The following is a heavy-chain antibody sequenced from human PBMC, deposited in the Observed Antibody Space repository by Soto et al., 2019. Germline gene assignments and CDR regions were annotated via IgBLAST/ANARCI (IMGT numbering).Heavy chain of an antibody. V-gene: IGHV1-2*04. D-gene: IGHD6-13*01. CDR3: ARGAAAAGNGYYYYYYMDA. Sequence: ASVKDSCKASGYTFTGYYMHWVRRAPGQGLEWMGWINPNSGGTNYAQKFQGWVTMTRDTSISTAYMELSRLRSDDTAVYYCARGAAAAGNGYYYYYYMDAWGKGTTVTVSS. CDR2: INPNSGGT. CDR1: GYTFTGYY. J-gene: IGHJ6*03.